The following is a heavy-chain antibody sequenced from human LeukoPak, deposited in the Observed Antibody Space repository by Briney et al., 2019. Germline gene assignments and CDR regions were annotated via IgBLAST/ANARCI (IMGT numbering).Heavy chain of an antibody. CDR3: AITEKGGDDGLAGLAFDI. V-gene: IGHV1-2*02. D-gene: IGHD6-19*01. CDR1: GYTFTDNY. CDR2: ISPANGDT. Sequence: WASVKVSCKTSGYTFTDNYMHWVRQAPGQGLEWMGWISPANGDTRYAQKLQGRVAMTRDTSISTAYMELSRLRSDDTAVYYCAITEKGGDDGLAGLAFDIWGQGTMVTVSS. J-gene: IGHJ3*02.